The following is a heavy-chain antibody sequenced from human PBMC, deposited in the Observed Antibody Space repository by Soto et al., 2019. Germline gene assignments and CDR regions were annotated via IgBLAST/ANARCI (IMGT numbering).Heavy chain of an antibody. D-gene: IGHD6-19*01. CDR2: IYYSGST. CDR3: ARTYAGYSSGWVRFDP. Sequence: KPSETLSLTCTVSGGSISSYYWSWIRQPPGKGLEWIGYIYYSGSTNYNPSLKSRVTISVDTSKNQFSLKLSSVTAADTAVYYCARTYAGYSSGWVRFDPWGQGTLVTVSS. CDR1: GGSISSYY. J-gene: IGHJ5*02. V-gene: IGHV4-59*01.